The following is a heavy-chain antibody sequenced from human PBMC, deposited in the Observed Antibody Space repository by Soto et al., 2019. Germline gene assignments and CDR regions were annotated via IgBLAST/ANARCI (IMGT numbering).Heavy chain of an antibody. CDR2: IYPSGST. J-gene: IGHJ3*02. D-gene: IGHD5-12*01. CDR1: GGSIRSLY. CDR3: ARGDGYNSAFDI. V-gene: IGHV4-59*01. Sequence: SETLSLTCTVSGGSIRSLYWSWIRQPPGKGLEWIGHIYPSGSTDYNPSLKSRVTISSDTSESQFSLRVHSVTPADTAVYYCARGDGYNSAFDIWGQGTMVTVSS.